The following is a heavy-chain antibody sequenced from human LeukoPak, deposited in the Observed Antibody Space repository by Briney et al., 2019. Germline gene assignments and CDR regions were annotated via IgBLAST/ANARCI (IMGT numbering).Heavy chain of an antibody. D-gene: IGHD3-10*01. Sequence: GGSLRLSCAASGFTFSSYGMSWVRQAPGKGLEWVSAISGSGGSTYYADSVKGRFTISRDNSKNTLYLQMNSLRAEDAAVYYCASVLLWFGELIPDYYYYYMDVWGKGTTVTISS. CDR2: ISGSGGST. J-gene: IGHJ6*03. CDR3: ASVLLWFGELIPDYYYYYMDV. CDR1: GFTFSSYG. V-gene: IGHV3-23*01.